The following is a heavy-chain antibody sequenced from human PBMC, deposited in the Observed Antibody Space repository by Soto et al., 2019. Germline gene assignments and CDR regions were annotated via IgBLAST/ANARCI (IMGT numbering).Heavy chain of an antibody. D-gene: IGHD2-2*02. CDR3: ARAGYCSSTSCYTRFVQDYYGMDV. CDR1: GGSISSYY. Sequence: SETLSLTCTVSGGSISSYYWSWIRQPPGKGLGWIGYIYYSGSTNYNPSLKSRVTISVDTSKNQSSLKLSSVTAADTAVYYCARAGYCSSTSCYTRFVQDYYGMDVWGQGTTVTVSS. CDR2: IYYSGST. V-gene: IGHV4-59*01. J-gene: IGHJ6*02.